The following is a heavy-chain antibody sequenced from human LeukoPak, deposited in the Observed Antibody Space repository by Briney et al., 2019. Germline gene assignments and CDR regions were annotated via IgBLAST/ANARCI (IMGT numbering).Heavy chain of an antibody. CDR1: GFTFSSYG. CDR3: AKTQLLWFGELRTDYYMDV. D-gene: IGHD3-10*01. V-gene: IGHV3-30*02. CDR2: IRYDGSNK. J-gene: IGHJ6*03. Sequence: GGSLRLSCAASGFTFSSYGMHWVRQAPGKGLEWVAFIRYDGSNKYYADSVKGRFTISRDNSKNTLYLQMNSLRAEDTAVYYCAKTQLLWFGELRTDYYMDVWGKGTTVTVSS.